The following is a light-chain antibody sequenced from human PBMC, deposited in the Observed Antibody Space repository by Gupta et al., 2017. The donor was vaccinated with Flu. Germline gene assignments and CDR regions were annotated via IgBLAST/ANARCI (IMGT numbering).Light chain of an antibody. V-gene: IGKV1-27*01. CDR1: QGISNY. J-gene: IGKJ1*01. CDR2: AAS. CDR3: QKYNSAPWT. Sequence: PSSLSASGGDRVTITGRASQGISNYLAWYQQKPGKVPKLLIYAASTLQSGVPSRFSGSGSGTDFTLTISSLQPEDVATYYCQKYNSAPWTFGQGTKVEIK.